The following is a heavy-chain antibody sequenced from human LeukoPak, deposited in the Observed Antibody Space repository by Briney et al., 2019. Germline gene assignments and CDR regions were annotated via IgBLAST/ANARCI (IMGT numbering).Heavy chain of an antibody. J-gene: IGHJ4*02. V-gene: IGHV3-21*01. CDR1: GFTFSSYS. D-gene: IGHD3-16*02. Sequence: GGSLRLSCAASGFTFSSYSMNWVRQAPGKGLEWVSSISSSSSYIYYADSVEGRFTISRDNAKNSLYLQMNSLRAEDTAVYYCARDDDYVWGSYRNHLFDYWGQGTLVTVSS. CDR2: ISSSSSYI. CDR3: ARDDDYVWGSYRNHLFDY.